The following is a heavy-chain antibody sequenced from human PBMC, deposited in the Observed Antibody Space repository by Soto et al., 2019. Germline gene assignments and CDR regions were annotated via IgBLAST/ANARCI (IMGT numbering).Heavy chain of an antibody. CDR3: ARGPLHYGDYVDYYYGMDV. CDR1: GGTFSSYA. J-gene: IGHJ6*02. D-gene: IGHD4-17*01. Sequence: QVQLVQSGAEVKKPGSSVKVSCKASGGTFSSYAISWVRQAPGQGLEWMGGIIPIFGTANYAQKFQGRVTITADDXXSXAXXELSSLRSEDTAVYYCARGPLHYGDYVDYYYGMDVWGQGTTVTVSS. V-gene: IGHV1-69*12. CDR2: IIPIFGTA.